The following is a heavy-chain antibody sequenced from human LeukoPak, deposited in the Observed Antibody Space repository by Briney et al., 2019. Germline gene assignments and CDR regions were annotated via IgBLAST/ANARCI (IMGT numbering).Heavy chain of an antibody. CDR2: IYYSGST. CDR1: GVSISSGGYY. CDR3: ARGNGKDVVAAGGIFDY. D-gene: IGHD6-13*01. J-gene: IGHJ4*02. V-gene: IGHV4-31*03. Sequence: SETLSLTCTVSGVSISSGGYYWSWIRQHPGKGLEWIGYIYYSGSTYYNPSLKSRVTISVDTSKNQFSLKLSSVTAADTAVYYCARGNGKDVVAAGGIFDYWGQGTLVTVSS.